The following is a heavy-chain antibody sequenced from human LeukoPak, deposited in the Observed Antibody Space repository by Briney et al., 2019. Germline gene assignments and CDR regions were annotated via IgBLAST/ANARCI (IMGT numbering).Heavy chain of an antibody. CDR2: IYHSGST. CDR3: ARDGDAGIDMYYFDY. D-gene: IGHD1-26*01. CDR1: GGSISSGGYY. J-gene: IGHJ4*02. V-gene: IGHV4-30-2*01. Sequence: SQTLSLTCTVSGGSISSGGYYWSWIRQPPGKGLEWIGYIYHSGSTYYNPSLKSRVTISVDTSKNQFSLKLSSVTAADTAVYYCARDGDAGIDMYYFDYWGQGTLVTVSS.